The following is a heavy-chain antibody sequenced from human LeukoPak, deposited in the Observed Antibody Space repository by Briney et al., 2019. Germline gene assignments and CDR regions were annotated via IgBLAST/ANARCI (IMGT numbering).Heavy chain of an antibody. CDR2: INPNSGGT. J-gene: IGHJ5*02. V-gene: IGHV1-2*02. CDR1: GYTFTGYY. Sequence: GASVKVSCKASGYTFTGYYMHWVRQAPGQGLEWMGWINPNSGGTNYAQKFQGRVTMTRDTSISTAYMELSRLRSDDTAVYYCARVLRFLESGFDPWGQGTLVTVSS. D-gene: IGHD3-3*01. CDR3: ARVLRFLESGFDP.